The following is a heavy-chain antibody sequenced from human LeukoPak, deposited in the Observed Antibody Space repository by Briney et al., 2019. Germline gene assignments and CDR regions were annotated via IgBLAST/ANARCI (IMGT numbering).Heavy chain of an antibody. V-gene: IGHV3-48*01. CDR2: NSSDSGTI. CDR1: GLTFSTYS. J-gene: IGHJ5*02. CDR3: ARAAQPGFDP. Sequence: SGGSLRLSCGASGLTFSTYSMNWVRQAPGKGLEWVSYNSSDSGTIYYADSVKGRFTISRDNAKNSLYLQMNSLRAEDTAVYYCARAAQPGFDPWGQGTLVTVSS. D-gene: IGHD1-14*01.